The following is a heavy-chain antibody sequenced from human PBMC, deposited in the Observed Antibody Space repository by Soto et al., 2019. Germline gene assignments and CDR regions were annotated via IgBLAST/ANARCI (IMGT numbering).Heavy chain of an antibody. CDR3: AKVGCIQLWGSGGGFDS. V-gene: IGHV3-23*01. Sequence: EVQLLESGGGLVQPGGSLRLSCAASGFTFSSYAMSWVRQAPGKGLEWVSAISGSGGSTYYADSVKGRFTISRDNSKNTLYLQMNSLRAEDTAVYYCAKVGCIQLWGSGGGFDSWGQGTLVTVSS. D-gene: IGHD5-18*01. CDR1: GFTFSSYA. CDR2: ISGSGGST. J-gene: IGHJ4*02.